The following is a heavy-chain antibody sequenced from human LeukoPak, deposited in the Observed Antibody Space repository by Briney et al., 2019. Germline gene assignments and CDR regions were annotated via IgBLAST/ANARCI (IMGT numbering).Heavy chain of an antibody. CDR2: ISYDGSSK. Sequence: GGSLRLSCAASGFTFSSYGMHWVRQAPGKGLEWVAVISYDGSSKYYADSVKGRFTISRDNSKNTLYLQMNSLRAEDTAVYYCAKGLFEQWLVDYWGQGTLVTVSS. CDR1: GFTFSSYG. CDR3: AKGLFEQWLVDY. D-gene: IGHD6-19*01. V-gene: IGHV3-30*18. J-gene: IGHJ4*02.